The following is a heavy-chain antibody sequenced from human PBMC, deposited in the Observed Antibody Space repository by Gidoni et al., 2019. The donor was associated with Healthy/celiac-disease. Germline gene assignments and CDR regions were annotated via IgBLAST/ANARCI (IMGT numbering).Heavy chain of an antibody. D-gene: IGHD3-16*01. Sequence: EVQLVASGGGLVQPGRSLRISCAASGFTFDDYALLWVRQAPGKGLAWVSGISWNSGSIGYADSVKGRFTISRDNAKNSLYLQMNRLRAEDTALYYCAKERSIMITFGGPPGGAFDIWGQGTMVTVSS. CDR1: GFTFDDYA. V-gene: IGHV3-9*01. CDR3: AKERSIMITFGGPPGGAFDI. J-gene: IGHJ3*02. CDR2: ISWNSGSI.